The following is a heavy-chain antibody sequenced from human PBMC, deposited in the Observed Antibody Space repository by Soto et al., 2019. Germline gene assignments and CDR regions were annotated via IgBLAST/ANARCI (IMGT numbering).Heavy chain of an antibody. CDR1: GGSISRHY. D-gene: IGHD3-10*01. CDR2: IYPSGTT. V-gene: IGHV4-4*07. CDR3: ASGQGFGELTWFDP. J-gene: IGHJ5*02. Sequence: PSETLSCTCTVSGGSISRHYWNSARQPAGGGLGWIGRIYPSGTTNDNPSLRSRVAMSIDTSQSHFSLILTSVTAADTALYYCASGQGFGELTWFDPWGRGTLVTVAS.